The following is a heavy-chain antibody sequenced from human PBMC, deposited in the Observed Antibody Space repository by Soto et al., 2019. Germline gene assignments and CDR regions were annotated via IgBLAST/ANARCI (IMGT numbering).Heavy chain of an antibody. J-gene: IGHJ5*01. V-gene: IGHV5-51*01. Sequence: GESLKISCKGSGYSFTTYWIGWVRQMPGKGLEWMGIIYSADSESRYSTTFYGKETFSADKTITTAYLQWSSLKASDTAIYYCARALGYWSSHGCYHCGTWGQG. CDR2: IYSADSES. CDR3: ARALGYWSSHGCYHCGT. CDR1: GYSFTTYW. D-gene: IGHD2-2*03.